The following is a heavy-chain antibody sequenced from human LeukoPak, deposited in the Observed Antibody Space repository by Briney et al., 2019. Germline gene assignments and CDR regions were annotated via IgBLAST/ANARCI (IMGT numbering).Heavy chain of an antibody. V-gene: IGHV3-7*01. CDR1: GFSFSSYW. J-gene: IGHJ3*01. CDR2: IKQGGSEK. Sequence: PGGSLRLSCEASGFSFSSYWMTWVRQAPGKGLEWVANIKQGGSEKYYVDSVKGRFTISRDNAKISVYLQMNSLRAEDTAVYYCAREDYYGSGNYVAWGGAFDVWGQGTTVTVPS. D-gene: IGHD3-10*01. CDR3: AREDYYGSGNYVAWGGAFDV.